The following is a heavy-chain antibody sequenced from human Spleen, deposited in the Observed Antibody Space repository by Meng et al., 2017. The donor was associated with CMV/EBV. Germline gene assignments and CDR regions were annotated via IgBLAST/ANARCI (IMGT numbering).Heavy chain of an antibody. V-gene: IGHV4-59*12. Sequence: SETLSLTCTVSGGSINTYYWTWIRQSPGKGLEWIGYIYYSGSTNYNPSLKSRVTISVDMSKNQFSLKLSSVTAADTAVYYCARAPWYDSSGFEYFDYWGQGTLVTVSS. J-gene: IGHJ4*02. CDR2: IYYSGST. CDR1: GGSINTYY. CDR3: ARAPWYDSSGFEYFDY. D-gene: IGHD3-22*01.